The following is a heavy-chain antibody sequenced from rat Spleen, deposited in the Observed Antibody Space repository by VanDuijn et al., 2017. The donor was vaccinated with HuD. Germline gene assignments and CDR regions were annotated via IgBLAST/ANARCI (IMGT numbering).Heavy chain of an antibody. V-gene: IGHV5-19*01. CDR2: INPSGGST. Sequence: EVQLVESGGGLVQPGRSLKLSCAASGFTFSNYGIQWIRQAPTGGLEWVASINPSGGSTYYRDSVRGRFTISRDNAKSTLYLQMDSLRSEDTASYYCARHGYTRYYFDYWGQGVMVTVSS. CDR3: ARHGYTRYYFDY. D-gene: IGHD1-9*01. J-gene: IGHJ2*01. CDR1: GFTFSNYG.